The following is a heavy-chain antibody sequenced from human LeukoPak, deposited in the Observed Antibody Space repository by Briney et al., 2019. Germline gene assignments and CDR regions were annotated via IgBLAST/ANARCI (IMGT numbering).Heavy chain of an antibody. CDR1: GGSISSSSYY. CDR3: ASTGHLWFGELSSFDY. CDR2: IYYSGST. Sequence: SETLSLTYTVSGGSISSSSYYWGWIRQPPGKGLEWIGSIYYSGSTYYNPSLKSRVTISVDTSKNQFSLKLSSVTAADTAVYYCASTGHLWFGELSSFDYWGQGTLVTVSS. D-gene: IGHD3-10*01. J-gene: IGHJ4*02. V-gene: IGHV4-39*07.